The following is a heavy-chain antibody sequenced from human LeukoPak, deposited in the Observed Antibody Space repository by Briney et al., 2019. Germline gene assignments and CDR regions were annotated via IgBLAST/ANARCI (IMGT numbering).Heavy chain of an antibody. Sequence: PGGSLRLSCAASGFTFSSYSMDWVRQAPGKGLEWVSSITSSSSHTYYADSVKGRFTISRDNAKNSLYLQMNSLRAEDTAIYYCAKAASPGSKDDYWGQGTLVTVSS. J-gene: IGHJ4*02. CDR1: GFTFSSYS. CDR3: AKAASPGSKDDY. D-gene: IGHD6-13*01. V-gene: IGHV3-21*01. CDR2: ITSSSSHT.